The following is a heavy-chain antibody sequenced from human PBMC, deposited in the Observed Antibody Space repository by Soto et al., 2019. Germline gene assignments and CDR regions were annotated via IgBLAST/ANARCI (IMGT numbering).Heavy chain of an antibody. V-gene: IGHV4-59*01. D-gene: IGHD2-15*01. CDR2: IYYSGST. J-gene: IGHJ3*02. CDR3: AREWGGDRSGGSCRAPDDAFDI. Sequence: SETLSLTCTVSGGSISSYYWSWIRQPPGKGLEWIGYIYYSGSTNYNPSLKSRVTISVDTSKNQFSLKLSSVTAADTAVYYCAREWGGDRSGGSCRAPDDAFDIWGQGTMVTVSS. CDR1: GGSISSYY.